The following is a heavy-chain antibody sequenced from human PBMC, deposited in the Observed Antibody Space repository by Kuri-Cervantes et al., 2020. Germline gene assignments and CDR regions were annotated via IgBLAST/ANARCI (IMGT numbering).Heavy chain of an antibody. V-gene: IGHV1-2*02. CDR3: ARAWTAVRGPFDY. D-gene: IGHD4-23*01. J-gene: IGHJ4*02. CDR1: GYTFTGYY. CDR2: INPNSGDA. Sequence: ASVKVSCKASGYTFTGYYMHWVRQAPGQGLEWMGGINPNSGDAHYTQKFQDRVSMTRDTSISTAYMELSRLTSDDTAMYYCARAWTAVRGPFDYWGQGTLVTVSS.